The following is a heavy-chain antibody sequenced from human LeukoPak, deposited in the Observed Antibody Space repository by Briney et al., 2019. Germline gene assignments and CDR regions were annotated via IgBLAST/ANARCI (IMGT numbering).Heavy chain of an antibody. V-gene: IGHV3-23*01. CDR2: ISGSGGST. Sequence: GGSLRLSCAASGFTFSNYAMSWARQAPGKGLEWVSAISGSGGSTYYADSVKGRFTISRDNSKNTLYLQMNSLRAEDTAVYYCAKDLARGYSGYDRGAFDYWGQGTLVTVSS. CDR3: AKDLARGYSGYDRGAFDY. J-gene: IGHJ4*02. CDR1: GFTFSNYA. D-gene: IGHD5-12*01.